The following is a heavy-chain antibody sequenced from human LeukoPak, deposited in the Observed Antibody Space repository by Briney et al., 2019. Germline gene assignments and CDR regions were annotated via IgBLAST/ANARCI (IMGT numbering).Heavy chain of an antibody. J-gene: IGHJ4*02. CDR2: ISSSSSYI. D-gene: IGHD3-22*01. Sequence: GGSLRLSCAASGFTFSSYSMNWVRQAPGKGLEWVSSISSSSSYIYYADSVKGRFATSRDNAKNSLYLQMNSLRAEDTAVYYCARDVPVSYDSSGYLDYWGQGTLVTVSS. V-gene: IGHV3-21*01. CDR1: GFTFSSYS. CDR3: ARDVPVSYDSSGYLDY.